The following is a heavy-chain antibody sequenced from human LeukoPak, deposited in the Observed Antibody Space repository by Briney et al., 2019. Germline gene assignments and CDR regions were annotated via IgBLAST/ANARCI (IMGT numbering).Heavy chain of an antibody. CDR3: ARDPARGSGWPYYYYYYGMDV. Sequence: PGGSLRLSCXASGFTFXXXXXXXVRQAXGKXXXXXXXXXXXXXYIYYADSVXGRFTXXRXNAKNSLYLQLNSLRAXXTAVYYCARDPARGSGWPYYYYYYGMDVWGQGTTVTVSS. V-gene: IGHV3-21*01. CDR2: XXXXXXYI. CDR1: GFTFXXXX. D-gene: IGHD6-19*01. J-gene: IGHJ6*02.